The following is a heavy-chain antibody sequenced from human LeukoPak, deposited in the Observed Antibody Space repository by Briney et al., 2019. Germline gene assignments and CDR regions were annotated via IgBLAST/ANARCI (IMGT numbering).Heavy chain of an antibody. J-gene: IGHJ6*02. CDR3: ARSASVDIVASWSNGMDV. CDR1: GGTFSSYA. V-gene: IGHV1-69*04. CDR2: IIPIFGIA. D-gene: IGHD5-12*01. Sequence: SVKVSCKASGGTFSSYAISWVRQAPGQGLEWMGRIIPIFGIAIYAQKLQGRVTITADKSTNTAYMELSSLRSEDTAVYYCARSASVDIVASWSNGMDVWGQGTTVTVSS.